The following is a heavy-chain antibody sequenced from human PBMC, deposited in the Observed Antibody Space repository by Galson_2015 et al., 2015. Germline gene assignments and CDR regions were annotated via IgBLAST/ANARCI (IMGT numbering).Heavy chain of an antibody. Sequence: SLRLSCAASGFTFSSYGMHWVRQAPGKGLEWVAVISYDGSNKYYADSVKGRFTISRDNSKNTLYLQMNSLRAEDTAVYYCAKFWPTGDGADFDYWGQGTLVTVSS. D-gene: IGHD3-3*01. V-gene: IGHV3-30*18. CDR2: ISYDGSNK. J-gene: IGHJ4*02. CDR1: GFTFSSYG. CDR3: AKFWPTGDGADFDY.